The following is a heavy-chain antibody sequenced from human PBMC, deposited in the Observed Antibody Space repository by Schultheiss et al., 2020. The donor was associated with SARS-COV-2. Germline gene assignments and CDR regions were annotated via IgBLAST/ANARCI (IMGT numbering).Heavy chain of an antibody. CDR2: IKQDGSEK. CDR3: VKEGDEMGTS. D-gene: IGHD5-24*01. J-gene: IGHJ4*02. V-gene: IGHV3-7*03. Sequence: GGSLRLSCAASGFTFRNYWMSWVHQAPGKGLEWVANIKQDGSEKYYVDSVKGRFTISRDNAKNSLYLQMNSLRVDDTAVYYCVKEGDEMGTSWGQGTLVTVSS. CDR1: GFTFRNYW.